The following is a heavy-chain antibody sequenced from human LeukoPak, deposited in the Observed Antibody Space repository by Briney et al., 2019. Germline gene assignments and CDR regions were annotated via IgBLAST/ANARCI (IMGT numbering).Heavy chain of an antibody. D-gene: IGHD6-25*01. CDR3: ARHRRNRRLWYFDL. Sequence: SETLSLTCAVSGGSISSTNWWIWVRLSPEKGLEWIGEIYHDGSTNYNPSLKSRVTISMDKSKNQLSLKLNFVTAADTAVYYCARHRRNRRLWYFDLWGRGTLVTVPS. CDR2: IYHDGST. CDR1: GGSISSTNW. V-gene: IGHV4-4*02. J-gene: IGHJ2*01.